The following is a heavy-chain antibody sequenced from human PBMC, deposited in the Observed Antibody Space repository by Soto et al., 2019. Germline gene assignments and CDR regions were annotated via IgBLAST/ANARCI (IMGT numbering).Heavy chain of an antibody. CDR2: IYYSGST. CDR3: ARHLLGYCSGGSCYSVYFDY. D-gene: IGHD2-15*01. J-gene: IGHJ4*02. Sequence: SETLSLTCTVSGGSISSSSYYWGWIRQPPGKGLEWIGSIYYSGSTYYNPSLKSRVTISVDTSKNQFSLKLSSVTAADTAVYYCARHLLGYCSGGSCYSVYFDYWGQGTLVTVSS. CDR1: GGSISSSSYY. V-gene: IGHV4-39*01.